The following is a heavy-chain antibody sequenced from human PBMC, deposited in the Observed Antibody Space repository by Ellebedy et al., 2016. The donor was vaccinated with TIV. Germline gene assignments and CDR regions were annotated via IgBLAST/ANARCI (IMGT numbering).Heavy chain of an antibody. J-gene: IGHJ5*02. D-gene: IGHD4-17*01. Sequence: PGGSLRLSCAASGFNFRSYWMTWVRQAPGKGLEWVAXIRQEGDEIYYVESVKGRFTISRDNAKNSLFLQMNSLRVEDTAVYYCARRASYGDYAVQVNPWFDPWGQGTLVTVSS. V-gene: IGHV3-7*01. CDR3: ARRASYGDYAVQVNPWFDP. CDR2: IRQEGDEI. CDR1: GFNFRSYW.